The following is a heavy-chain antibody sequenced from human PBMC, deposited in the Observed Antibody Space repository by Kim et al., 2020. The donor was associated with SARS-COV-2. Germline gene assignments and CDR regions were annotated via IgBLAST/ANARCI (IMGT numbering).Heavy chain of an antibody. D-gene: IGHD3-22*01. Sequence: ADAVKGRFTISRDNAKNSLYLQMNSLRAEDTAVYYCARGYYDSSGPYPDYWGQGTLVTVSS. J-gene: IGHJ4*02. V-gene: IGHV3-11*01. CDR3: ARGYYDSSGPYPDY.